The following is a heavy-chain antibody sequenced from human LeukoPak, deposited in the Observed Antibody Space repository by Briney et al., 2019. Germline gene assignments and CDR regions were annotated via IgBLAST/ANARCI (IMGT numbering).Heavy chain of an antibody. J-gene: IGHJ1*01. CDR1: GFTFSDYY. V-gene: IGHV3-11*04. Sequence: GGSLRLSCAASGFTFSDYYMSWIRQAPGKGLEWVSYISSSGSTIYYADSVKGRFTISRDNSKNTLYLQMNSLRAEDTAVYYCAKDFATYCSGGCDFQHWGQGTLVTVSS. CDR2: ISSSGSTI. D-gene: IGHD2-15*01. CDR3: AKDFATYCSGGCDFQH.